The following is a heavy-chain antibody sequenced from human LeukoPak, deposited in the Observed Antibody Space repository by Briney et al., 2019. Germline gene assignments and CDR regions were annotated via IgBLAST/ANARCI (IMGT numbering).Heavy chain of an antibody. Sequence: SCAASGFTVSISYMSWVRQAPGKGLEWVSLIYSGGSTYYAASVKGRFTISRDNSKNTLYLQMNSLRPEDTAVYYCAKGYNYAYEYWGQGTLVTVSS. CDR2: IYSGGST. CDR1: GFTVSISY. CDR3: AKGYNYAYEY. D-gene: IGHD5-18*01. V-gene: IGHV3-53*01. J-gene: IGHJ4*02.